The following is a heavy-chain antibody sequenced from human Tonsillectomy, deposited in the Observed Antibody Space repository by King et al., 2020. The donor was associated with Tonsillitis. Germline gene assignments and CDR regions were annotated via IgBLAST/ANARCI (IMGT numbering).Heavy chain of an antibody. CDR2: IKSTTDGGTA. Sequence: VQLVESGGGLVKPGGSLRLSCAASGFTFSNAWMSWVRQAPGKGLEWVCRIKSTTDGGTADYVAPVKGRFTISRDDSKNTLFLQMNSLETEDTAVYYCTSAQWDAFDIWGQGTVVTVSS. D-gene: IGHD2-8*01. CDR3: TSAQWDAFDI. J-gene: IGHJ3*02. V-gene: IGHV3-15*01. CDR1: GFTFSNAW.